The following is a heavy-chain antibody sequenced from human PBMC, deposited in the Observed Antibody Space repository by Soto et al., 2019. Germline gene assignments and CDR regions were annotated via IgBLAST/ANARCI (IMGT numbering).Heavy chain of an antibody. D-gene: IGHD2-2*01. CDR2: ISTYNGDT. V-gene: IGHV1-18*01. CDR1: GYTFTSFG. Sequence: HVQLVQSGAEVKKPGASVNVSCKASGYTFTSFGISWGRQVPGQGLEWMGWISTYNGDTNYAQHLQGRVTMTTDTSTSTAYMELRSLRSDDTAVYYCARGYCSFTSCPFDFCGQGALVTVSS. CDR3: ARGYCSFTSCPFDF. J-gene: IGHJ4*02.